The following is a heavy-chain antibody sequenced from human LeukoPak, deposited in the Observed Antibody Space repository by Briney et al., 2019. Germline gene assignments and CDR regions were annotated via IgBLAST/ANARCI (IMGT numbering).Heavy chain of an antibody. CDR1: GYSFTTYW. CDR3: ARRLATVRSPFDI. D-gene: IGHD3-16*01. CDR2: IDPSDSYT. J-gene: IGHJ3*02. Sequence: GESLKIFCKGSGYSFTTYWISWVRQTPGKGLEWMGMIDPSDSYTNYSPSFQGHVTISADKSISTAYLQWSSLQASDTAMYYCARRLATVRSPFDIWGQGTMVTVSS. V-gene: IGHV5-10-1*01.